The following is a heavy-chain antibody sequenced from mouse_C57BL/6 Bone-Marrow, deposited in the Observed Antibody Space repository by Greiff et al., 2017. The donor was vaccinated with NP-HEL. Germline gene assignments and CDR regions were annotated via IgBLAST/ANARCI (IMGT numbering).Heavy chain of an antibody. Sequence: QVQLQQSGAELVKPGASVKISCKASGYAFSSYWMNWVKQRPGKGLEWIGQIYPGDGDTNYHGKFKGKATLTADKYSSTAYMQLSSLTSEDSAVYFCAVITTVVASGDYWGQGTTLTVSS. CDR1: GYAFSSYW. CDR3: AVITTVVASGDY. J-gene: IGHJ2*01. V-gene: IGHV1-80*01. D-gene: IGHD1-1*01. CDR2: IYPGDGDT.